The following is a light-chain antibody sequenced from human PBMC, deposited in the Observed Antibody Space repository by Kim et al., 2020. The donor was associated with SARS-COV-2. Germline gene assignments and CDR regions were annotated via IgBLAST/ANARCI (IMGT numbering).Light chain of an antibody. J-gene: IGKJ4*01. V-gene: IGKV3-11*01. Sequence: SLSPGERATLSCRASQSVSSYLAWYQQKPGQAPRLLIYDASSRAPGIPARFSGSGSMTDFTLTISSLEPEDFAVYYCQQRTTWLTFGGGTKVDIK. CDR1: QSVSSY. CDR3: QQRTTWLT. CDR2: DAS.